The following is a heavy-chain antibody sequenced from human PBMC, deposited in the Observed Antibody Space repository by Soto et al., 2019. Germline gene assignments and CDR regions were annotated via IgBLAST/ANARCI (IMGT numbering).Heavy chain of an antibody. D-gene: IGHD5-12*01. CDR1: RFTFSNYG. V-gene: IGHV3-30*18. Sequence: GGSLRLSCPASRFTFSNYGMHWVRQTPGKGLEWVSVISYDGSNKYYADSVKGRFTISRDNSKNTLYLQMNSLRAEDTAVYYCVKGGYHYFDYWGQGTLVTVSS. CDR3: VKGGYHYFDY. CDR2: ISYDGSNK. J-gene: IGHJ4*02.